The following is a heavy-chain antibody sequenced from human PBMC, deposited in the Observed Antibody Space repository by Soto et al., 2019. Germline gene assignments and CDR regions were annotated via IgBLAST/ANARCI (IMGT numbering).Heavy chain of an antibody. J-gene: IGHJ6*02. Sequence: QITLKESGPTLVKPTQTLTLTCTFSGFSLNTSGVGVGWIRQPPGKALEWLALIYWDDDKRYSPYLKSRLTITKAASEDLVVLTMTNMDPVDTATYYCAHEAGVYGAAGIDYGMDVWGQGTTVTVSS. CDR3: AHEAGVYGAAGIDYGMDV. V-gene: IGHV2-5*02. CDR1: GFSLNTSGVG. D-gene: IGHD4-17*01. CDR2: IYWDDDK.